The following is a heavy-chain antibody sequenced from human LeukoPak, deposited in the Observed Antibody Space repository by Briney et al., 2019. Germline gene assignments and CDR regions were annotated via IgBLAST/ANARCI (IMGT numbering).Heavy chain of an antibody. D-gene: IGHD3-22*01. CDR1: GGSISSSSYY. CDR2: IYYSGST. V-gene: IGHV4-39*01. Sequence: SETLSLTCTVSGGSISSSSYYWGWIRQPPGKGLEWIGSIYYSGSTYYNPSLKSRVTISVDTSKNQFSLKLSSATAADTAVYYCARHNSDSSGYYYYYYMDVWGKGTTVTISS. CDR3: ARHNSDSSGYYYYYYMDV. J-gene: IGHJ6*03.